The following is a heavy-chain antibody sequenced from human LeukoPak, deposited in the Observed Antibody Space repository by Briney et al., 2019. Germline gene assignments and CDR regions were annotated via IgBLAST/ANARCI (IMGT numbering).Heavy chain of an antibody. CDR1: GFTFSSYA. J-gene: IGHJ4*02. CDR3: AKRIAVAGRAAGGYFDY. CDR2: ISGSGGST. D-gene: IGHD6-19*01. V-gene: IGHV3-23*01. Sequence: GGSLRLSCAASGFTFSSYAMSWVRQAPGKGLEWVSAISGSGGSTYYADSVKGRFTISRDNSKNTLYLQMNSLRAEDTAVYYCAKRIAVAGRAAGGYFDYWGQGTLVTVSS.